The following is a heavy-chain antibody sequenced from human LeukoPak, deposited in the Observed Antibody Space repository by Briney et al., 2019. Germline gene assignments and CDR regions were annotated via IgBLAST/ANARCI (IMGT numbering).Heavy chain of an antibody. Sequence: SETQSLTCAVSGGSISSSNWWSWVRQPPGKGLEWIGEVYHSGSTNYNPSLKSRVTISVDKSKNQFSLKLSSVTAADTAVYYCARGGFIAVAAPFDYWGQGTLVTVSS. CDR3: ARGGFIAVAAPFDY. V-gene: IGHV4-4*02. J-gene: IGHJ4*02. D-gene: IGHD6-19*01. CDR2: VYHSGST. CDR1: GGSISSSNW.